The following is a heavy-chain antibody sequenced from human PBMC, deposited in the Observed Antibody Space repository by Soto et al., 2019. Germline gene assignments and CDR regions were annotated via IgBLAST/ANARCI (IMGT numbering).Heavy chain of an antibody. V-gene: IGHV3-30-3*01. Sequence: GGSLRRSCAASGFTFRSYAMHWVRQAPGKGLEWVAVISYDGSNKYYADSVKGRFTISRDNSKNTLYLQMNSLRAEDTAVYYCARDLLRFLEWPTTYWGQGTLVTVS. J-gene: IGHJ4*02. CDR3: ARDLLRFLEWPTTY. CDR2: ISYDGSNK. D-gene: IGHD3-3*01. CDR1: GFTFRSYA.